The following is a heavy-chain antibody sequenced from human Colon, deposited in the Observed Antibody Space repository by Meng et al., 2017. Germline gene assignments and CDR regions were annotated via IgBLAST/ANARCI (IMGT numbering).Heavy chain of an antibody. CDR1: GFSFNWHA. J-gene: IGHJ1*01. CDR2: TSSDGKNQ. CDR3: ARSGLTWANLHH. V-gene: IGHV3-30*01. D-gene: IGHD7-27*01. Sequence: QVQLAASGGGVVQPGESLRLSCATSGFSFNWHAVHWVRQAPGKGLEWVAVTSSDGKNQAYADSVKGRFTISRDTSKNTVILEMNSLRSEDTAVYYCARSGLTWANLHHWGQGTLVTVSS.